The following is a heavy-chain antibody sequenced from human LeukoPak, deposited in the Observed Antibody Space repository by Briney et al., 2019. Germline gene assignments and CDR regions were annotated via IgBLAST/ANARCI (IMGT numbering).Heavy chain of an antibody. CDR2: VYPDDSDT. V-gene: IGHV5-51*01. CDR3: ARGRAVTADDGFDV. CDR1: GYYFASFW. J-gene: IGHJ3*01. Sequence: GEALKISCKGSGYYFASFWIGWVRQMPGKGLEGMGIVYPDDSDTRYSPSFQGQVTISADKSITTASLQWSSLKASDTAMYYCARGRAVTADDGFDVWGQGTKVTVSS. D-gene: IGHD4-17*01.